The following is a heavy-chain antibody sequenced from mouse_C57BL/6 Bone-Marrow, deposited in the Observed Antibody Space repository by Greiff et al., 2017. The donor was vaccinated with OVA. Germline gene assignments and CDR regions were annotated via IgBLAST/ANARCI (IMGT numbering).Heavy chain of an antibody. J-gene: IGHJ2*01. CDR2: IDPSDSYT. CDR3: ARDGHGSSYDY. Sequence: QVQLQQPGAELVMPGASVKLSCKASGYTFTSYWMHWVKQRPGQGLEWIGEIDPSDSYTNYNQKFKGKSTLTVDKSSSTAYMQRSSLTSEDSAVYYCARDGHGSSYDYWGQGTTLTVSS. V-gene: IGHV1-69*01. D-gene: IGHD1-1*01. CDR1: GYTFTSYW.